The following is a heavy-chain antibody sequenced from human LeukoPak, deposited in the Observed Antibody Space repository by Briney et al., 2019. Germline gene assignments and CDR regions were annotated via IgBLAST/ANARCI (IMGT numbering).Heavy chain of an antibody. Sequence: GGSLRLSCAASGFTLSSYSMNWVRQAPGKGLEWVSSISSSSSYIYYADSVKGRFTISRDNAKNSLYLQMNSLRAEDTAVYYCARDRSDTYYYDSSGMYNWFDPWGQGTLVTVSS. J-gene: IGHJ5*02. CDR3: ARDRSDTYYYDSSGMYNWFDP. D-gene: IGHD3-22*01. CDR1: GFTLSSYS. V-gene: IGHV3-21*01. CDR2: ISSSSSYI.